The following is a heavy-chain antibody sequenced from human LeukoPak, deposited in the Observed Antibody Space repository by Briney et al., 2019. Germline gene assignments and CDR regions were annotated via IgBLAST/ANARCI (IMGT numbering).Heavy chain of an antibody. CDR3: ARDTKTYYYGSGSYPTFDY. Sequence: GGALGLSCAASGFPLCSLRVHWVGQAAGKGLGWVAVIWYGGSNKYYADSVKGRSTISRDNSKNTLYLQMNSLRAEDTAVYYCARDTKTYYYGSGSYPTFDYWGQGTLVTVSS. V-gene: IGHV3-33*01. D-gene: IGHD3-10*01. J-gene: IGHJ4*02. CDR1: GFPLCSLR. CDR2: IWYGGSNK.